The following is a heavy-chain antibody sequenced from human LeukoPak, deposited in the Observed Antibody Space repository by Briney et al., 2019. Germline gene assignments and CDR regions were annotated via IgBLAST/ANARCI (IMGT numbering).Heavy chain of an antibody. CDR1: GGSISSGGYY. D-gene: IGHD5-18*01. J-gene: IGHJ4*02. V-gene: IGHV4-30-2*01. CDR3: ARVEVDTAMRMDY. Sequence: SETLSLTCTVSGGSISSGGYYWSWIRQPPGKGLEWIGYIYHSGSTYYNPSLKSRVTISVDRSKNQFSLKLSSVTAADTAVYYCARVEVDTAMRMDYWGQGTLVTVSS. CDR2: IYHSGST.